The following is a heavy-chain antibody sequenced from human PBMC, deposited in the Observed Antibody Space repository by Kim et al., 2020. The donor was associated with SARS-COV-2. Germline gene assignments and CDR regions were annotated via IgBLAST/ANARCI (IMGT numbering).Heavy chain of an antibody. Sequence: GGSLRLSCAASGFTFDDYAMHWVRQAPGRGLEWVSLISGDGGTTYYADSVKGRFTIARDNRKNSLYRQRNKLRSEDTALYYCAKDNYYYGSGNYDTHPYGMDVSGQGTTVTVSS. D-gene: IGHD3-10*01. CDR1: GFTFDDYA. CDR3: AKDNYYYGSGNYDTHPYGMDV. CDR2: ISGDGGTT. V-gene: IGHV3-43*02. J-gene: IGHJ6*02.